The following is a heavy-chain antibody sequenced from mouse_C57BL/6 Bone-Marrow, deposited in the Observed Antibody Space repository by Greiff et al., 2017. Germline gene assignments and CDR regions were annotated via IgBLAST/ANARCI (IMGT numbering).Heavy chain of an antibody. CDR2: IYPRAGST. J-gene: IGHJ4*01. CDR3: ARRGYGRSYPYAMDY. D-gene: IGHD1-1*01. Sequence: QVPLKESDAELVKPGASVKISCTVSGYTFTDHTIHWLKQRPEQGLEWIGYIYPRAGSTKYNAKFKGKATLTADKSSSTAYMQLNSLTSEDSAVYFCARRGYGRSYPYAMDYWGQGTSVTVSS. V-gene: IGHV1-78*01. CDR1: GYTFTDHT.